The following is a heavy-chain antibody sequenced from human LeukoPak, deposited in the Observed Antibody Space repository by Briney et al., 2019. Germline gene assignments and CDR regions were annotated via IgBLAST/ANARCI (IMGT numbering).Heavy chain of an antibody. CDR2: ISSGSSSI. CDR1: GFTFSSYS. J-gene: IGHJ6*03. CDR3: ARGYSSSGLLYYYYMDV. V-gene: IGHV3-48*04. D-gene: IGHD6-6*01. Sequence: GGSLRLSCAAFGFTFSSYSMNWVRQAPGKGLEWVSYISSGSSSIYYADSVKGRFTISRDNAKNSLYLQMNSLRAEDTAVYYCARGYSSSGLLYYYYMDVWGKGTTVTVSS.